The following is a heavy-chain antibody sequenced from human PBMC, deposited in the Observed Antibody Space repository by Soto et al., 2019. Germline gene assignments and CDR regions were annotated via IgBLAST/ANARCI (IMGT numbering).Heavy chain of an antibody. Sequence: AVKVSCKASGGTFSSYAISWVRQAPGQGLEWMGGIIPIFGTANYAQKFQGRVTITADESTSTAYMELSSLRSEDTAVYYCARDNTLPXRDFWSGYLVYYYGMDVWGQGTTVTVSS. CDR1: GGTFSSYA. CDR3: ARDNTLPXRDFWSGYLVYYYGMDV. J-gene: IGHJ6*02. V-gene: IGHV1-69*13. D-gene: IGHD3-3*01. CDR2: IIPIFGTA.